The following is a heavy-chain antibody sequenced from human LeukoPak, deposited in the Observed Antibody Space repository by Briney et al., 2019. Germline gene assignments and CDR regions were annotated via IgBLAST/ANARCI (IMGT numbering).Heavy chain of an antibody. CDR3: ARVEWFGELSPFDI. Sequence: SDTLSLTCAVYGGSFSDYYWSWIRQPPGEGLEWIGYIYYSGSTNYNPSLKSRVTISVDTSKNQFSLKLSSVTAADTAVYYCARVEWFGELSPFDIWGQGTMVTVSS. CDR2: IYYSGST. V-gene: IGHV4-59*07. CDR1: GGSFSDYY. J-gene: IGHJ3*02. D-gene: IGHD3-10*01.